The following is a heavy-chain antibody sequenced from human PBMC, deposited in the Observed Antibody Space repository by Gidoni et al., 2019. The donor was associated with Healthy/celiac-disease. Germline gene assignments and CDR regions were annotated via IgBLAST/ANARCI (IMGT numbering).Heavy chain of an antibody. D-gene: IGHD5-12*01. J-gene: IGHJ4*02. CDR3: ARGAKRWLQPDY. CDR1: GGSFSGYY. Sequence: QVQLQQWGAGLLKPSETLSLTCAVYGGSFSGYYWSWIRQPPGKGLEWMGEINHSGSTNYNPSLKSRVTISVDTSKNQFSLKLSSVTAADTAVYYCARGAKRWLQPDYWGQGTLVTVSS. V-gene: IGHV4-34*01. CDR2: INHSGST.